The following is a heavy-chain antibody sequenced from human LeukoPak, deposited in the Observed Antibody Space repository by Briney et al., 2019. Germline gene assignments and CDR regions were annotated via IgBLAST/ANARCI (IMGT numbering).Heavy chain of an antibody. CDR1: GGSISSYY. J-gene: IGHJ3*02. Sequence: SETLSLTCTVSGGSISSYYWSWIRQPPGKGLEWIGYIYYSGSTNYNPSLKSRVTISVDTSKNQFSLKLSSVTAADTAVYYCARAFYAYAFDIWGQGTMVTVSS. CDR2: IYYSGST. CDR3: ARAFYAYAFDI. D-gene: IGHD2/OR15-2a*01. V-gene: IGHV4-59*08.